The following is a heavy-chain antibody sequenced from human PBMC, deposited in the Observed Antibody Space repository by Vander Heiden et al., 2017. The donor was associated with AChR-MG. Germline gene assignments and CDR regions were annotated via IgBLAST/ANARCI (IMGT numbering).Heavy chain of an antibody. D-gene: IGHD3-16*01. CDR1: GFTFSTYG. CDR3: AKDREGGAEAREY. Sequence: QVQLVESGGGVVQPGRSLRLSCVVTGFTFSTYGMHWVRQAPGKGLEWVVVISYDGSRKYYADSVKGRFTISRDNSKNTLYLQMDGLRAEDTAVYDGAKDREGGAEAREYWGQGTLGTVSS. V-gene: IGHV3-30*18. J-gene: IGHJ4*02. CDR2: ISYDGSRK.